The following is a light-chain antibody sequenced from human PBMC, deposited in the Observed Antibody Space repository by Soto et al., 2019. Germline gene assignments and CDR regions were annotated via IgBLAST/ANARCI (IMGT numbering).Light chain of an antibody. CDR1: SSDVGNYKY. Sequence: QSALTQPASVSGSPGQSITISCTGTSSDVGNYKYVSWYQQHPGKAPKLMIYDVSNRPSGVSNRFSGSKSGTTASLTISGLQAEDETDYYCFSYTSSGTYVFGTGTKLTVL. CDR2: DVS. J-gene: IGLJ1*01. CDR3: FSYTSSGTYV. V-gene: IGLV2-14*03.